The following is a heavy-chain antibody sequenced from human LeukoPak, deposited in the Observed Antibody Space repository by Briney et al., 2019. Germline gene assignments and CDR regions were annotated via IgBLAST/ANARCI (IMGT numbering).Heavy chain of an antibody. J-gene: IGHJ4*02. CDR1: GFTFSNFW. Sequence: PGGSLRLSCAASGFTFSNFWMHWVRQAPGKGLVWVSRIDSDGSITDYADSVKGRFTISRDNAKNTLYLQMNSLRAEDTAAYYCARDPSAVAGNFDYWGQGTLVTVSS. CDR2: IDSDGSIT. D-gene: IGHD6-19*01. CDR3: ARDPSAVAGNFDY. V-gene: IGHV3-74*01.